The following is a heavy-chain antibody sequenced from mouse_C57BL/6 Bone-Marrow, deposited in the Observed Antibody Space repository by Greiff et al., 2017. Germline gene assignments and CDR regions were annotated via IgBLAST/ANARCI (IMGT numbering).Heavy chain of an antibody. Sequence: DVKLVESGGGLVKPGGSLKLSCAASGFTFSSYTMSWVRQTPEKRLEWVATISGGGGNTYYPDSVKGRFTISRDNAKNTLYLQMSSLRSEDTALYYCARGDGYYETDAFAYWGQGTLVTVSA. J-gene: IGHJ3*01. V-gene: IGHV5-9*01. CDR2: ISGGGGNT. D-gene: IGHD2-3*01. CDR3: ARGDGYYETDAFAY. CDR1: GFTFSSYT.